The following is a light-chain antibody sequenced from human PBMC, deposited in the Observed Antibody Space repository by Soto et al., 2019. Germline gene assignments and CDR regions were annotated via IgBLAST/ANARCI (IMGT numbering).Light chain of an antibody. J-gene: IGKJ2*01. CDR2: DAS. CDR1: HRFQHN. V-gene: IGKV1-5*01. CDR3: QQYSSYSET. Sequence: DIQMTQSPSTLSAPVEDGATITCRASHRFQHNLAWCQQNPGKAPNVLIYDASILESGVPSRLSGSGSGTEFSLTITSLQADDFATYYCQQYSSYSETFGQGTKLEIK.